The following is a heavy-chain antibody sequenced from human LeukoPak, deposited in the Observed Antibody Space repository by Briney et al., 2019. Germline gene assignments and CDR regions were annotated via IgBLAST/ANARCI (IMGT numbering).Heavy chain of an antibody. CDR1: GGSTRTSTSN. CDR2: IHYSGST. D-gene: IGHD6-6*01. CDR3: ARESSSSRYFMDV. J-gene: IGHJ6*03. Sequence: PSETLSLTCSVSGGSTRTSTSNWGWVRQPPGKGLEWIGSIHYSGSTYKNPSLKSRVTISMDTSGSQFSLKVTSLTAADSAVYFCARESSSSRYFMDVWGRGTTVTASS. V-gene: IGHV4-39*07.